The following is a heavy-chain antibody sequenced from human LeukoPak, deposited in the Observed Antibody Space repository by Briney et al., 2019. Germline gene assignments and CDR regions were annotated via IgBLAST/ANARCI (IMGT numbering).Heavy chain of an antibody. V-gene: IGHV4-59*08. CDR1: GGSIISYY. J-gene: IGHJ6*03. D-gene: IGHD2-2*01. CDR2: IYYSGST. Sequence: SETLSLTCTVSGGSIISYYWSWIRQPPGKGLEWIGYIYYSGSTNYNPSLKSRVTISVDTSKNQFSLKLSSVTAADTAVYYCARHGNLVVPADYYYMDVCGKRTTVTVSS. CDR3: ARHGNLVVPADYYYMDV.